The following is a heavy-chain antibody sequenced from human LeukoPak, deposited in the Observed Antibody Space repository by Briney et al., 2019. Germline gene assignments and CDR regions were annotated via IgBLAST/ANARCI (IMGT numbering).Heavy chain of an antibody. D-gene: IGHD2-2*01. V-gene: IGHV4-4*07. J-gene: IGHJ5*02. Sequence: SETLSLTCTVSGASITNYYWNWIRQPAGKGLGWIGRIYTNGNTKYNPSLNSRVTMPVDTSKNQFSLRLSSVTAADTAVYYCARGGVPGAGNWFDPWGQGTLVTVSS. CDR3: ARGGVPGAGNWFDP. CDR2: IYTNGNT. CDR1: GASITNYY.